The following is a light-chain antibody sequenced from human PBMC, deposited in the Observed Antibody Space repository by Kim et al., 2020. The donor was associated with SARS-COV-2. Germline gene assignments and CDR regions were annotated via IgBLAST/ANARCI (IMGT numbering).Light chain of an antibody. CDR2: AAS. J-gene: IGKJ4*01. CDR1: QGINNW. Sequence: DIQMTQSPSSVSASVGDRVTITCRASQGINNWLAWYQQKPQKAPNLLIYAASNLQSGVPSRFSGSGSGTDFTLTISSLQPEESATYFCQQANSFPLTFGGETKVDIK. V-gene: IGKV1D-12*01. CDR3: QQANSFPLT.